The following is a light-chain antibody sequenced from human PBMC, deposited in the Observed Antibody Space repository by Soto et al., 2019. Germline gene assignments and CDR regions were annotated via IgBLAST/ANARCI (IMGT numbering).Light chain of an antibody. CDR1: QSVSSNY. Sequence: EIVLTQSPGTLSLSPGERATLSCRASQSVSSNYLAWYQQKPGQAPRLLIYGASSRATGIPDRFSGSGSGTDFTLTISRLEPEDFAVYYCQQYGSSPLFTFGPGTKVDIE. CDR2: GAS. V-gene: IGKV3-20*01. CDR3: QQYGSSPLFT. J-gene: IGKJ3*01.